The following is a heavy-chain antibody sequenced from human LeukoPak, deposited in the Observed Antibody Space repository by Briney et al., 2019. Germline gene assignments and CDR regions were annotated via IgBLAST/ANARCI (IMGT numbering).Heavy chain of an antibody. CDR1: GFTFSSYG. CDR2: IRYDGSNK. D-gene: IGHD3-16*01. J-gene: IGHJ6*03. Sequence: GGSLRLSCAASGFTFSSYGMHWVRQAPGKGLEWVAFIRYDGSNKYYADSVKGRFTISRDNSKNTLYLQMNSLRAEDTAVYYCARCYIRCLAGYYYMDVWGKGTTVTVSS. CDR3: ARCYIRCLAGYYYMDV. V-gene: IGHV3-30*02.